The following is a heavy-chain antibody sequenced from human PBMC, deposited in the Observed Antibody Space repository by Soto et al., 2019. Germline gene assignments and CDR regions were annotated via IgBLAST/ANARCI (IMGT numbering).Heavy chain of an antibody. CDR2: IYYSGST. J-gene: IGHJ5*02. CDR1: GGSISSYS. CDR3: ARELSIAAAGTNWFDP. D-gene: IGHD6-13*01. V-gene: IGHV4-59*12. Sequence: SETLSLTCTVSGGSISSYSWNWIRQPPGKGLEWIGYIYYSGSTNYNPSLKSRVTISVDTSKNQFSLKLSSVTAADTAVYYCARELSIAAAGTNWFDPWGQGTLVTVSS.